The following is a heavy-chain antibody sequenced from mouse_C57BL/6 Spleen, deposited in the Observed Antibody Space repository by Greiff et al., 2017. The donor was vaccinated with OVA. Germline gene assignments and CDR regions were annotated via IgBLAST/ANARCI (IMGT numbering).Heavy chain of an antibody. CDR1: GYTFTDYY. CDR2: IYPGSGNT. D-gene: IGHD2-4*01. V-gene: IGHV1-76*01. CDR3: ARGNYDYDGDY. J-gene: IGHJ4*01. Sequence: VQLQQSGAELVRPGASVKLSCKASGYTFTDYYINWVKQRPGQGLEWIARIYPGSGNTYYNEKFKGKATLTAEKSSSTAYMQLSSLTSEDSAVYFCARGNYDYDGDYWGQGTSVTVSS.